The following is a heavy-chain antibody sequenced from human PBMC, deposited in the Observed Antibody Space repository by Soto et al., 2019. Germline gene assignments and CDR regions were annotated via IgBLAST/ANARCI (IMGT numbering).Heavy chain of an antibody. CDR2: VYHTGDT. J-gene: IGHJ5*02. CDR3: AREIVTAGGNNYFDP. Sequence: LSLTCGVSGGTFASSHWWSWVRQSPGRGLEWSGNVYHTGDTNFNPSLQSRVTFSVDKSNNQFSLRLTSVTAADTAVYFCAREIVTAGGNNYFDPWGPGTLVTVSS. D-gene: IGHD2-21*02. V-gene: IGHV4-4*01. CDR1: GGTFASSHW.